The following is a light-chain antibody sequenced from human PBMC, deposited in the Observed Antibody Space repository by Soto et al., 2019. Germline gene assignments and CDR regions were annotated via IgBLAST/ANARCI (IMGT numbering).Light chain of an antibody. CDR2: DAS. CDR3: QQRSNSPTLT. V-gene: IGKV3-11*01. J-gene: IGKJ4*01. Sequence: EIVLTQSPATLSLSPGERATLSCRASQSVSSYLAWYQQKPGQAPRLLIYDASNRATGIPARFSGSGSGTDFTLTISTLEPEDFALYYCQQRSNSPTLTFGAAPKVQIK. CDR1: QSVSSY.